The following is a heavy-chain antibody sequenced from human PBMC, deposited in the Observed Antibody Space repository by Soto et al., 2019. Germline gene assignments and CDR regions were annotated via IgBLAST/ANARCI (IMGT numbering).Heavy chain of an antibody. V-gene: IGHV4-34*01. CDR1: GGSFSGYY. CDR3: ARFGHFGVVKYYFDY. Sequence: SETLSLTCAVYGGSFSGYYWSWIRQPPGKGLEWTGEINHSGSTNYNPSLKSRVTISVDTSKNQSSLKLSSVTAADAAVYYCARFGHFGVVKYYFDYWGQGTLVTVSS. CDR2: INHSGST. J-gene: IGHJ4*02. D-gene: IGHD3-3*01.